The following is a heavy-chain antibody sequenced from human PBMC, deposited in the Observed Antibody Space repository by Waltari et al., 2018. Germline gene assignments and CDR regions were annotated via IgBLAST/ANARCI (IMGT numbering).Heavy chain of an antibody. Sequence: QVQLVQSGAEVKKPGASVKVSCKASGYTFTGYYMHWVRQAPGQGLEWMGRINPNSGGTNYAQKFQGRVTMTRDTSISTAYMELSSLRSEDTAVYYCARKNRGLWSGYYFDYWGQGTLVTVSS. CDR3: ARKNRGLWSGYYFDY. CDR2: INPNSGGT. CDR1: GYTFTGYY. V-gene: IGHV1-2*06. D-gene: IGHD3-10*02. J-gene: IGHJ4*02.